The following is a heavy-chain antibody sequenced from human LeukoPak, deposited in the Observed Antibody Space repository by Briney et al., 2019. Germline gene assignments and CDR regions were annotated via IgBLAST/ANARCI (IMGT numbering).Heavy chain of an antibody. CDR2: ISWNSGSI. CDR1: GFTFDDYA. Sequence: GRSLRLSCAASGFTFDDYAMHWVRQAPGKGLEWVSGISWNSGSIGYADSVKGRFTISRGNAKNSLYLQMNSLRAEDTAVYYCAKDVGPTRNSGGFDYWGQGTLVTVSS. J-gene: IGHJ4*02. D-gene: IGHD4-23*01. V-gene: IGHV3-9*01. CDR3: AKDVGPTRNSGGFDY.